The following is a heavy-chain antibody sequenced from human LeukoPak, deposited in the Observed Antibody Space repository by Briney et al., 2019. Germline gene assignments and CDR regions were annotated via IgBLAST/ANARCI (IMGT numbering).Heavy chain of an antibody. CDR1: GGSFSTYY. Sequence: SETLSLTCAVYGGSFSTYYWTWIRQPPGKGLEWIGEISHSGSTNYNPSLKSRVTISVDTSKTQFSLKLSSVTAADTAVYYCALSIASQPASFDYWGQGSLVTVSS. CDR3: ALSIASQPASFDY. D-gene: IGHD1-14*01. J-gene: IGHJ4*02. CDR2: ISHSGST. V-gene: IGHV4-34*01.